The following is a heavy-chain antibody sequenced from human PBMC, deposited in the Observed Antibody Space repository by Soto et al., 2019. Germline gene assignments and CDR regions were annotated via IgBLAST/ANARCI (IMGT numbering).Heavy chain of an antibody. CDR1: GGSVSGYY. Sequence: SETLSLTCAVYGGSVSGYYWSWIRQPPGKGLEWIGEINHSGSTNYNPSLKSRVTISVDTSKNQFSLKLSSVTAADTAVYYCASLAVRGVIRGQDYYYGMDVWGQGTTVTVSS. CDR3: ASLAVRGVIRGQDYYYGMDV. D-gene: IGHD3-10*01. V-gene: IGHV4-34*01. CDR2: INHSGST. J-gene: IGHJ6*02.